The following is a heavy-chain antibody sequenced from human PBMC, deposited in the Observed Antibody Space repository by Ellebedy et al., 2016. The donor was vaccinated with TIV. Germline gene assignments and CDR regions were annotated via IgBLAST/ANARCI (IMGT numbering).Heavy chain of an antibody. J-gene: IGHJ6*03. V-gene: IGHV4-61*02. CDR2: IYSSGST. CDR3: ARERYDFPMDV. CDR1: GGSITSIGYY. Sequence: SETLSLXXTVSGGSITSIGYYWSWIRQSAGKGLEWIGRIYSSGSTNYNPSLKSRITMSVDTSKNQFSLELSSVTASDTALYYCARERYDFPMDVWGKGITVTVSS. D-gene: IGHD3-3*01.